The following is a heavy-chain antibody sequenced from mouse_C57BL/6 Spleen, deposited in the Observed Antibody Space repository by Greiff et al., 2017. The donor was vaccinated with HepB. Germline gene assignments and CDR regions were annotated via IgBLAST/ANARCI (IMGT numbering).Heavy chain of an antibody. CDR3: ARSRYDYDQNY. CDR1: GYAFSSSW. V-gene: IGHV1-82*01. J-gene: IGHJ2*01. CDR2: IYPGDGDT. D-gene: IGHD2-4*01. Sequence: VHLVESGPELVKPGASVKISCKASGYAFSSSWMNWVKQRPGKGLEWIGRIYPGDGDTNYNGKFKGKATLTADKSSSTAYMQLSSLTSEDSAVYFCARSRYDYDQNYWGQGTTLTVSS.